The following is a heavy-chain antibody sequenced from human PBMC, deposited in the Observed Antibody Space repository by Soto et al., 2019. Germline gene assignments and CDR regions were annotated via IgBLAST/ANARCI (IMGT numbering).Heavy chain of an antibody. CDR2: IYYSGST. CDR1: GDSISSYY. V-gene: IGHV4-59*01. J-gene: IGHJ5*02. CDR3: ARGVATIGP. D-gene: IGHD5-12*01. Sequence: SETLSLTCTVSGDSISSYYRTWIRQPPGKGLEWIGYIYYSGSTNYNPSLKSRVTISVDTSKNQFSLKLTSVTAADTAVYYCARGVATIGPWGQGTLVTVSS.